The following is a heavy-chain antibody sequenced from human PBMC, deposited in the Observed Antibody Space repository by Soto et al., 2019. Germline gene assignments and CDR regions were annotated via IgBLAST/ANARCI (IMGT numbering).Heavy chain of an antibody. D-gene: IGHD2-8*02. CDR1: GGSIGSGNYY. V-gene: IGHV4-30-4*01. CDR3: ARGQIFCTANNCFLHPSDY. J-gene: IGHJ4*02. CDR2: IYSSGST. Sequence: QVQLQESGPGLVKPSQTLSLTCIVSGGSIGSGNYYWSWIRQPPGKGLEWIGYIYSSGSTHYNPSLTSRVTISVDTSKNQFSLRLTSVTAADTAVYFCARGQIFCTANNCFLHPSDYWGQETLVTVSS.